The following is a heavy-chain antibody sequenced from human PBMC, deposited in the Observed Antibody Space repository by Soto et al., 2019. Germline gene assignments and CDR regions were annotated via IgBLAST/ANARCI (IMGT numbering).Heavy chain of an antibody. CDR1: GASINSGGYY. V-gene: IGHV4-31*03. J-gene: IGHJ4*02. CDR2: IYFSGNT. CDR3: ASGNAWGFILAY. Sequence: PSETLSLTCTVSGASINSGGYYWSWIRQLPGKGLEWIGYIYFSGNTYYNPSLESRVTISLDTSQNQFSLKLTSVIAADTAVYDCASGNAWGFILAYWGQGTLVTVSS. D-gene: IGHD3-16*02.